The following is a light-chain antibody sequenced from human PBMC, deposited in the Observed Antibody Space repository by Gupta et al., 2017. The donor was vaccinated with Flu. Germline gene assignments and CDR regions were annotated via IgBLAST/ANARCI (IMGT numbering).Light chain of an antibody. J-gene: IGKJ1*01. CDR2: AAS. CDR1: HDIRND. V-gene: IGKV1-17*01. Sequence: PSSLYASVGDRVTITCRASHDIRNDLAWYQQKPGTAPKRLIIAASSLQSGVSARFSGSGSGTEFTLTITSLQPEDFATYFCLQHKNYPWTFGQGTKVEIK. CDR3: LQHKNYPWT.